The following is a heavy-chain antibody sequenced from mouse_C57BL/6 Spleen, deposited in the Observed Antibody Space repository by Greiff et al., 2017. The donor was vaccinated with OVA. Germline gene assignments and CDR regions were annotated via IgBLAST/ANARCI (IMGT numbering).Heavy chain of an antibody. V-gene: IGHV1-47*01. J-gene: IGHJ4*01. CDR1: GYTFTTYP. CDR3: ATFSNYIYATDY. CDR2: INRDNDEK. Sequence: QVHVKQSGAGLVKPGASVKMSCKASGYTFTTYPIEWMKQNHGKSLEWMGNINRDNDEKKYNEKFKGKATVTVEKSSSPVYLELSLLTSDDSAIYDCATFSNYIYATDYWGQGTSVTVSS. D-gene: IGHD2-5*01.